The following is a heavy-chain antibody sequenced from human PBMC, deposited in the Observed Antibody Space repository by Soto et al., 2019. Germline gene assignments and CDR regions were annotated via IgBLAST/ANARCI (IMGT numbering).Heavy chain of an antibody. D-gene: IGHD3-22*01. CDR1: GYTFTSYG. Sequence: ASVKVSCKASGYTFTSYGISWVRQAPGQGLEWMGWISAYNGNTNYAQKLQGRVTMTTDTSTSTAYMELRSLRSDDTAVYYCARVSRMIVSPEFPSGDYWGQGTLVTV. CDR3: ARVSRMIVSPEFPSGDY. V-gene: IGHV1-18*01. J-gene: IGHJ4*02. CDR2: ISAYNGNT.